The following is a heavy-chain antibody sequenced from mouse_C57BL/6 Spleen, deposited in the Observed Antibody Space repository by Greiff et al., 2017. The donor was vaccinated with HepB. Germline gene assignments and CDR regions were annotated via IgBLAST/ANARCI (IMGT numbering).Heavy chain of an antibody. D-gene: IGHD1-1*01. Sequence: VQVVESGPELVKPGASVKISCKASGYAFSSSWMNWVKQRPGKGLEWIGRIYPGDGDTNYNGKFKGKATLTADKSSSTAYMQLSSLTSEDSAVYFCARNGYYYGSSYFDYWGQGTTLTVSS. CDR2: IYPGDGDT. CDR3: ARNGYYYGSSYFDY. CDR1: GYAFSSSW. V-gene: IGHV1-82*01. J-gene: IGHJ2*01.